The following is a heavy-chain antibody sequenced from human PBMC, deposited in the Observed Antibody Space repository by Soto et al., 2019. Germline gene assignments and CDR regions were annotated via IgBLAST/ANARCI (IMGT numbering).Heavy chain of an antibody. CDR1: GGTFSSDA. CDR2: IIPIFGTA. V-gene: IGHV1-69*13. Sequence: ASVKVSCKASGGTFSSDAISWVRQAPGQGLEWMGGIIPIFGTANYAQKFQGRVTITADESTSTAYMELSSLRSEDTAVYYCASSTIPYYYDSSGSYFDYWGQGTLVTVSS. CDR3: ASSTIPYYYDSSGSYFDY. D-gene: IGHD3-22*01. J-gene: IGHJ4*02.